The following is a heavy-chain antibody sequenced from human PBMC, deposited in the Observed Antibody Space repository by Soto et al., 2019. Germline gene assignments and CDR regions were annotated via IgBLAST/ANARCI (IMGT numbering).Heavy chain of an antibody. CDR1: GYTFTSYG. V-gene: IGHV1-18*04. J-gene: IGHJ6*02. CDR3: ARDTYYSGYDRAFSAAGPYYYYYGMDV. D-gene: IGHD5-12*01. CDR2: ISAYNGNT. Sequence: ASVKVSCKASGYTFTSYGISWVRQAPGQGLEWMGWISAYNGNTNYAQKLQGRVTMTTDTSTSTAYMELRSLRSDDTAVYYCARDTYYSGYDRAFSAAGPYYYYYGMDVWGQGTTVTVYS.